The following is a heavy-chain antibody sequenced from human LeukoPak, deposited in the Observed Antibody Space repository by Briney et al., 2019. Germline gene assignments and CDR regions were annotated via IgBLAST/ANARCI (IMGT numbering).Heavy chain of an antibody. V-gene: IGHV3-21*01. Sequence: GGSLRLSCAASGFDFSSYVMSWVRQAPGKGLDWVSSISSSGSYIYYADSLKGRFTISRDNAKNSLYLQMNSLRVEDTAVYYCARAPSYSGSNWFDPWGQGTLVTVSS. D-gene: IGHD1-26*01. J-gene: IGHJ5*02. CDR3: ARAPSYSGSNWFDP. CDR1: GFDFSSYV. CDR2: ISSSGSYI.